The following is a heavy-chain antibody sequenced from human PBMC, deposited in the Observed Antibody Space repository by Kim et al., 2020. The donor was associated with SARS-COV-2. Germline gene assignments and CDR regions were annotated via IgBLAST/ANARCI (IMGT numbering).Heavy chain of an antibody. V-gene: IGHV3-43*02. J-gene: IGHJ6*02. CDR2: ISADGDNT. CDR1: GFRFDEYA. D-gene: IGHD2-2*01. Sequence: GGSLRLSCAASGFRFDEYAMNWVRQAPGKGLEWVSLISADGDNTYYADSVRGRFTISRDNNKRTLYLEMNSLRTEDTAFYYCAKDVCSSTSCPYVYYYGMDVWGQGTTVIVS. CDR3: AKDVCSSTSCPYVYYYGMDV.